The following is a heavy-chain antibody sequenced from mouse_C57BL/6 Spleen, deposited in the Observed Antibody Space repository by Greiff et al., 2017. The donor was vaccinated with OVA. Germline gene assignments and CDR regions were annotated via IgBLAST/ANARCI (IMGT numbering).Heavy chain of an antibody. J-gene: IGHJ3*01. CDR3: AREYDYDRPLAY. CDR2: IYPGSGST. Sequence: VQLQQPGAELVKPGASVKMSCKASGYTFTSYWITWVKQRPGQGLEWIGDIYPGSGSTNYNEKFKSKATLTVDTSSSTAYMQLSSLTSEDSAVYYCAREYDYDRPLAYWGQGTLVTVSA. CDR1: GYTFTSYW. V-gene: IGHV1-55*01. D-gene: IGHD2-4*01.